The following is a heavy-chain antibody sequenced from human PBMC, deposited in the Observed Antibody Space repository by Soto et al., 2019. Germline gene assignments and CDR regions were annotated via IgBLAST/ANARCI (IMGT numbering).Heavy chain of an antibody. V-gene: IGHV3-30-3*01. Sequence: GGSLRLSCAASGFTFSSYAMHWVRQAPGKGLEWVAVISYDGSNKYYADSVKGRFTISRDNSKNTLYLQMNSLRAEDTAVYYCARVYSGSYSAGFLDYWGQGTLVTVSS. D-gene: IGHD1-26*01. J-gene: IGHJ4*02. CDR1: GFTFSSYA. CDR2: ISYDGSNK. CDR3: ARVYSGSYSAGFLDY.